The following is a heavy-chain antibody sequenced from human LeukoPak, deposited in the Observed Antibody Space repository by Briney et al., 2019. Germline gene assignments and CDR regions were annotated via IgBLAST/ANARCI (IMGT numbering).Heavy chain of an antibody. V-gene: IGHV4-39*01. Sequence: PSETLSLTCTVSGGSISSSSYYWGWIRQPPGKGLAWIGSIYYSGSTYYNPSLKSRVTISVDTSKNQFSLKLSFVTAADTAVYYCATHTAMAALGIDYWGQGTLVTVSS. J-gene: IGHJ4*02. CDR2: IYYSGST. CDR3: ATHTAMAALGIDY. D-gene: IGHD5-18*01. CDR1: GGSISSSSYY.